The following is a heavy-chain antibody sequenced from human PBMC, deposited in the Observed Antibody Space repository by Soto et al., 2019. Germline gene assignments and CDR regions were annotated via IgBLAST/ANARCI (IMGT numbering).Heavy chain of an antibody. CDR3: ASPRIVGATAVDASYYYCMYV. D-gene: IGHD1-26*01. V-gene: IGHV1-69*01. CDR2: IIPIFGTA. J-gene: IGHJ6*04. Sequence: QVQLVQSGAEVKKPGSPVKVSCKASGGTFSSYAISWVRQAPGQGLEWMGGIIPIFGTANYAQKFQGRVTITANDSTGTAYLELGRLRSAGTDVYYCASPRIVGATAVDASYYYCMYVSGEGTTVAVSA. CDR1: GGTFSSYA.